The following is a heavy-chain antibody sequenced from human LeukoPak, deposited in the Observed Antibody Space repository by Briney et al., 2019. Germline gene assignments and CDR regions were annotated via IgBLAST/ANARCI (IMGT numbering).Heavy chain of an antibody. J-gene: IGHJ4*02. Sequence: ASVKVSCTASGYTFTSYGISWVRQAPGQGLEWMGWISAYNGNTNYAQKLQGRVTMTTDTSTSTAYMELRSLRSDDTAVYYCARAYDSSGYYYPNFDYWGQGTLVTVSS. CDR1: GYTFTSYG. V-gene: IGHV1-18*01. D-gene: IGHD3-22*01. CDR2: ISAYNGNT. CDR3: ARAYDSSGYYYPNFDY.